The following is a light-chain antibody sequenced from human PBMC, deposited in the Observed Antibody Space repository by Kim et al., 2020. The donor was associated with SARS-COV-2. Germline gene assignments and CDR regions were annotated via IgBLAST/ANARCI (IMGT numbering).Light chain of an antibody. CDR1: SSNIVNNY. CDR2: DNN. V-gene: IGLV1-51*01. CDR3: GTWDSSLSAGV. J-gene: IGLJ3*02. Sequence: GQRVTISCSGSSSNIVNNYVSWYQQLPGTAPKLLIYDNNKRPSGIPDRISGSKSGTSATLGITGLQTGDEADYYCGTWDSSLSAGVFGGGTQLTVL.